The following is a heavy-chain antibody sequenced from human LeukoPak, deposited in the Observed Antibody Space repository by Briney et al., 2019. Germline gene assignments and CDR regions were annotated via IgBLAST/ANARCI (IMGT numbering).Heavy chain of an antibody. D-gene: IGHD3-10*01. J-gene: IGHJ4*02. CDR2: IIPIFGTA. V-gene: IGHV1-69*05. Sequence: VASVKVSCKASGGTFSSYAIGWVRQAPGQGLEWMGRIIPIFGTANYAQKFQGRVTITTDESTSTAYMELSSLRSEDTAVYYCARGGVYGSGPFDYWGQGTLVTVSS. CDR1: GGTFSSYA. CDR3: ARGGVYGSGPFDY.